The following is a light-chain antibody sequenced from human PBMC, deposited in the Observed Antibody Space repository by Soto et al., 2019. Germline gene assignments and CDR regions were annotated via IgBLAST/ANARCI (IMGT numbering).Light chain of an antibody. J-gene: IGLJ1*01. CDR2: DVS. CDR3: SSYTSSSTLLYV. Sequence: QSALTQPASVSGSHGQSITSSCTGTSRDVGGYKYVSWYQQHPGKAPKLMIYDVSNRPSGVSNRFSGSKSGNTASLTISGLQAEDEADYYCSSYTSSSTLLYVFGTGTKLTVL. V-gene: IGLV2-14*01. CDR1: SRDVGGYKY.